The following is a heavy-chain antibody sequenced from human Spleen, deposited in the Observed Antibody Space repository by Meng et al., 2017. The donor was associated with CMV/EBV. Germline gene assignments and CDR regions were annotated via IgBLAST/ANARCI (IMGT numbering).Heavy chain of an antibody. CDR1: GFTFSSYA. Sequence: GGSLRLSCAASGFTFSSYAMNWVRQLPGMGLEWVSAIRGSGRDTYYADSVKGRFSISRDNSKNTLYLQMNSLRAEDTAVYYCAKGQWSSGWTSFDYWGQGTLVTVSS. CDR3: AKGQWSSGWTSFDY. J-gene: IGHJ4*02. D-gene: IGHD6-19*01. V-gene: IGHV3-23*01. CDR2: IRGSGRDT.